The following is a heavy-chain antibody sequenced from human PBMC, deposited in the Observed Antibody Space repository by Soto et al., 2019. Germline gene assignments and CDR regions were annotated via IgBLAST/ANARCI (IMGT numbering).Heavy chain of an antibody. V-gene: IGHV5-10-1*01. J-gene: IGHJ6*02. CDR1: GYSFTSYW. D-gene: IGHD3-10*01. CDR2: IDPSDSYT. Sequence: PGESLKISCKGSGYSFTSYWISWVRQMPGKGLEWMGRIDPSDSYTNYSPSFQGHVTISADKSISTAYLQWSSLKASDTAMYYCARPTYYYGSGSYPGMDVCGQGTTVTVSS. CDR3: ARPTYYYGSGSYPGMDV.